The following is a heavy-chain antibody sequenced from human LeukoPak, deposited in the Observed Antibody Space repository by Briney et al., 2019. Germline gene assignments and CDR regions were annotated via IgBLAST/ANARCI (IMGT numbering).Heavy chain of an antibody. CDR1: GYTFTGYY. J-gene: IGHJ4*02. V-gene: IGHV1-2*06. CDR3: ARLDGTGRSQIMIDY. D-gene: IGHD1-14*01. Sequence: ASVKVSCKASGYTFTGYYIHWVRQAPGQGLEWMGRINPNSGGTNSAQKFQGRVTMTWDTSVNTAYLELVSLRSDDTAVYYCARLDGTGRSQIMIDYWGQGTLVTVSS. CDR2: INPNSGGT.